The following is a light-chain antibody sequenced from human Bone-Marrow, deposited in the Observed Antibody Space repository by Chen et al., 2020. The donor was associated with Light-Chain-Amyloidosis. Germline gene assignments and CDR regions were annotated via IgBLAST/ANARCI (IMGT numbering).Light chain of an antibody. CDR2: RDT. CDR3: QSADSSGTDEVI. V-gene: IGLV3-25*03. CDR1: DLPTKY. J-gene: IGLJ2*01. Sequence: SYELTQTPSVSVSPGQTARITCSGDDLPTKYAYWYQQKPGQAPVLVIHRDTERPSGISERFSGSSSGTTATLTISGVQAEDEADYHWQSADSSGTDEVIFGGGTKLTVL.